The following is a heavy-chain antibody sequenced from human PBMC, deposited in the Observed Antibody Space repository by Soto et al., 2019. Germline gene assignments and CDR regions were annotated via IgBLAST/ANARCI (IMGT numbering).Heavy chain of an antibody. CDR3: ARGGRYFDL. Sequence: QVQLQQWGAGLLKPSETLSLTCAVYGGSFSGYYWSWIRQPPGKGLEWIGEINHSGSTNYNPSLKXRXTXXVATSKNQFSLQLSSVTAADTAVYYCARGGRYFDLWCRGTLVTVSS. CDR1: GGSFSGYY. V-gene: IGHV4-34*01. J-gene: IGHJ2*01. CDR2: INHSGST.